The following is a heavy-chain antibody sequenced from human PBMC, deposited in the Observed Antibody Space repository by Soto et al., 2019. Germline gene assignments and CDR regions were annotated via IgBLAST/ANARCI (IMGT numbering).Heavy chain of an antibody. CDR3: ATDSAGRGHFDP. D-gene: IGHD3-10*01. CDR1: GGSFGTNY. V-gene: IGHV4-59*13. CDR2: TYHTGST. Sequence: SETLSLTCTISGGSFGTNYWSWIRQAPGKGLEWIGYTYHTGSTKYNPSLKSRATISVDTSKNQFSLTLNSAAAADTAVYYCATDSAGRGHFDPWGQGILVTVSS. J-gene: IGHJ5*02.